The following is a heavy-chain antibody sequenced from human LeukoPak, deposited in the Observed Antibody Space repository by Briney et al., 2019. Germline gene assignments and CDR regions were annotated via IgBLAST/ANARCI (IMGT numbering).Heavy chain of an antibody. Sequence: GGSLRLSCTASGFTFGDYAMSWVRQAPGKGLEWVGFIRSKAYGGTTEYAASVKGRFTIPRDDSKSIAYLQMNSLKTEDTAVYYCTSFYYYGSGSYYNVYGAFDIWGQGTMVTVSS. V-gene: IGHV3-49*04. CDR1: GFTFGDYA. CDR3: TSFYYYGSGSYYNVYGAFDI. CDR2: IRSKAYGGTT. D-gene: IGHD3-10*01. J-gene: IGHJ3*02.